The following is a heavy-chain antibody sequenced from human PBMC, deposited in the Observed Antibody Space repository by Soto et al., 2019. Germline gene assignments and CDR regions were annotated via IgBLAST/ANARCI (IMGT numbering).Heavy chain of an antibody. CDR1: GFTFSSYS. D-gene: IGHD6-19*01. CDR3: ARVATVAGTALNLPSVRPGMDV. V-gene: IGHV3-48*02. CDR2: ISSSSSTI. J-gene: IGHJ6*02. Sequence: PGGSLRLSCAASGFTFSSYSMNWVRQAPGKGLEWVSYISSSSSTIYYADSVKGRFTISRDNAKNSLYLQMNSLRDEDTAVYYCARVATVAGTALNLPSVRPGMDVWGRGTTVTVSS.